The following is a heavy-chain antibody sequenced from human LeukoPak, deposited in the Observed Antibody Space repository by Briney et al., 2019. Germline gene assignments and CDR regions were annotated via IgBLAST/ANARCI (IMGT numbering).Heavy chain of an antibody. V-gene: IGHV4-34*01. CDR2: INHSGST. Sequence: KTSETLSLTCAVYGGSFSGYYWSWIRQPPGKGLEWIGEINHSGSTNYNPSLKSRVTISVDTSKNQFSLKLSSVTAADTAVYYCARGNNIVVVPAADLDYWGQGTLVTVSS. J-gene: IGHJ4*02. CDR3: ARGNNIVVVPAADLDY. CDR1: GGSFSGYY. D-gene: IGHD2-2*01.